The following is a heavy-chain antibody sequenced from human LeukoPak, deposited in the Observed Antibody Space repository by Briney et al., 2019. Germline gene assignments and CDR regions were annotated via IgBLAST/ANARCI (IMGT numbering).Heavy chain of an antibody. Sequence: SETLSLTCTVSGGSISSSTYYWGWIRQPPGKGLEWIGSIYYGGSTYYNPSLKSRVTISVDTSKNQFSLKLSSVTAADTAVYYCARGTTKWLRFNWNDVDYYMDVWGKGTTVTISS. D-gene: IGHD1-20*01. CDR1: GGSISSSTYY. J-gene: IGHJ6*03. CDR2: IYYGGST. CDR3: ARGTTKWLRFNWNDVDYYMDV. V-gene: IGHV4-39*07.